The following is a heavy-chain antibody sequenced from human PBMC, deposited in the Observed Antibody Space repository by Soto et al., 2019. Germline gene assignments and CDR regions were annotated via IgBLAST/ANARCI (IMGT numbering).Heavy chain of an antibody. Sequence: EVQLVESGGGLIQPGGSLRLSCAASGFNFIRKYIIWVRQAPGKGLEWVSILYSGGTTYYADSVKGRFTISRDTSENTLYLQMNSLRAADTAVYYCARGLYDSWSFYFDFWGQGTLVTVSS. CDR3: ARGLYDSWSFYFDF. J-gene: IGHJ4*02. CDR1: GFNFIRKY. V-gene: IGHV3-53*01. D-gene: IGHD3-10*01. CDR2: LYSGGTT.